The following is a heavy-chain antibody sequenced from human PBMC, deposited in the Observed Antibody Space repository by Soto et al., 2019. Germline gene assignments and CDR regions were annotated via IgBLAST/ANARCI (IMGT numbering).Heavy chain of an antibody. CDR2: IYHSGST. CDR3: ARATYYYGSGTLRRYYGMDV. CDR1: GGSISSSNW. Sequence: SETLSLTCAVSGGSISSSNWWSWVRQPPGKGLEWIGEIYHSGSTNYNPSLKSRVTISVDKSKNQFSLKLSSVTAADTAVYYCARATYYYGSGTLRRYYGMDVWGQGTTVTVSS. J-gene: IGHJ6*02. D-gene: IGHD3-10*01. V-gene: IGHV4-4*02.